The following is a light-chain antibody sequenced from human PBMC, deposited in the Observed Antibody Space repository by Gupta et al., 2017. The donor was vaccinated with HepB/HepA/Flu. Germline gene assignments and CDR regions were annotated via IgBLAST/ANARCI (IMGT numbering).Light chain of an antibody. Sequence: QSVLTQPPPVAGAPGQRVSISCTGSSSNIGAGYDVHWYQQLPGTAPKLPIYGNSNRPSGVPDRFSGSKSGTSSSLAITGLQAEDEADYYCQSYDSSLSAVVFGGGTKLTVL. J-gene: IGLJ2*01. CDR2: GNS. CDR3: QSYDSSLSAVV. CDR1: SSNIGAGYD. V-gene: IGLV1-40*01.